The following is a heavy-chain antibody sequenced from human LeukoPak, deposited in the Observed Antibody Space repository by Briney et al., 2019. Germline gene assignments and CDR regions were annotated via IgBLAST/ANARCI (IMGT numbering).Heavy chain of an antibody. V-gene: IGHV4-59*08. D-gene: IGHD6-13*01. Sequence: SETLSLTCTVSGGSISSYYWSWIRQPPGKGLEWIGYIYYSGSTYYNPSLKSRVTISVDTSKNQFSLKLSSVTAADTAVYYCASLAAAGIMYYYYMDVWGKGTTVTVSS. CDR2: IYYSGST. CDR1: GGSISSYY. J-gene: IGHJ6*03. CDR3: ASLAAAGIMYYYYMDV.